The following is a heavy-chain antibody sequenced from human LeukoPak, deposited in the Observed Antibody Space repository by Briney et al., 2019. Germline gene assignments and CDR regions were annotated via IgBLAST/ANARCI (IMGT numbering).Heavy chain of an antibody. CDR3: ARDVYRARGYYDFWSGYSVGHDAFDI. CDR2: INPSGGST. CDR1: GYTFTSYY. J-gene: IGHJ3*02. D-gene: IGHD3-3*01. V-gene: IGHV1-46*01. Sequence: ASVKVSCKASGYTFTSYYMHWVRQAPGQGLEWMGIINPSGGSTSYAQKFQGRVTMTRDTSTSTVYMELSSLRSDDTAVYYCARDVYRARGYYDFWSGYSVGHDAFDIWGQGTMVTVSS.